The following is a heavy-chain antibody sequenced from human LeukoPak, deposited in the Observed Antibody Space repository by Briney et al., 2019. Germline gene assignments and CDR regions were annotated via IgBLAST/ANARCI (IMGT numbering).Heavy chain of an antibody. CDR3: ARPTSYGYYFDS. D-gene: IGHD5-18*01. J-gene: IGHJ4*02. CDR1: GYTFTAYF. V-gene: IGHV1-2*06. Sequence: ASVKVSCKAAGYTFTAYFIHWVRQAPGQGLEWMGRINPNSDDTNYAQKFQGRVTMTRDTSTSTAYMELSRLTSDDTAVYYCARPTSYGYYFDSWGQGTLVTVSS. CDR2: INPNSDDT.